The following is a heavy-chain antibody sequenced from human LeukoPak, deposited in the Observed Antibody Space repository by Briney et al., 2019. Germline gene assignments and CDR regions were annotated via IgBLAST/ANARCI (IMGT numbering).Heavy chain of an antibody. D-gene: IGHD3-9*01. Sequence: SETLSLTCTVSGGSISSSSYYWGWIRQPPGKGLEWIGIIYYSGSTNYNPSLKSRVTISVDTSKNQFSLKLSSVTAADTAVYYCARHHSDILTGYPFDYRGQGTLVTVSS. V-gene: IGHV4-39*01. J-gene: IGHJ4*02. CDR2: IYYSGST. CDR1: GGSISSSSYY. CDR3: ARHHSDILTGYPFDY.